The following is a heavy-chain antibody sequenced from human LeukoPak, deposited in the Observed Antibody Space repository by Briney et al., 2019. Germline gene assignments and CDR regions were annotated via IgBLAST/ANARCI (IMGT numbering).Heavy chain of an antibody. CDR1: GGSVSSGSYY. CDR2: IYYSGST. Sequence: SETLSLTCTVSGGSVSSGSYYWSWIRQPPGKGLEWIGYIYYSGSTNYNPSLKSRVTISVDTSKNQFSLKLSSVTAADTAVYYCARVSCSGGSCLIDYWGQGTLVTVSS. J-gene: IGHJ4*02. D-gene: IGHD2-15*01. CDR3: ARVSCSGGSCLIDY. V-gene: IGHV4-61*01.